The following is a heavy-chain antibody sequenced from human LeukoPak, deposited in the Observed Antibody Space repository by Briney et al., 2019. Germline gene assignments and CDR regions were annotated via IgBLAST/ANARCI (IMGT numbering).Heavy chain of an antibody. D-gene: IGHD2-15*01. CDR3: ARAQSSKLVVVAATVFDY. CDR1: GGSISSYY. CDR2: IYTSGST. V-gene: IGHV4-4*07. J-gene: IGHJ4*02. Sequence: SETLSLTCTVSGGSISSYYWSWIRQPAGKGLEWIGRIYTSGSTNYNPSLKSRVTISVDTSKNQFSLKLSSVTAADTAVYYCARAQSSKLVVVAATVFDYWGQGTLVTVSS.